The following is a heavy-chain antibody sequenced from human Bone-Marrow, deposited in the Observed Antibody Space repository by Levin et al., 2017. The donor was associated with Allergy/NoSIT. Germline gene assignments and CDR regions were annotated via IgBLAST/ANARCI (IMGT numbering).Heavy chain of an antibody. V-gene: IGHV1-18*01. D-gene: IGHD2-15*01. CDR3: ARRSLFCSAASCYSGY. Sequence: AASVKVSCETSGYTFDNFAISWVRQAPGQGLEYMGWISPFNGNTNHVQKFQGRLTLTTDTSTGTAFMELRSLESDDTAVYYCARRSLFCSAASCYSGYWGQGTLVTVSS. CDR2: ISPFNGNT. CDR1: GYTFDNFA. J-gene: IGHJ4*02.